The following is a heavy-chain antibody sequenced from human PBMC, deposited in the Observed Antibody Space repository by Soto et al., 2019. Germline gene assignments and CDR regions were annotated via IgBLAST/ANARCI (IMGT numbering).Heavy chain of an antibody. CDR2: ISRDSRSI. D-gene: IGHD4-17*01. Sequence: PGGSLRLSCEVSGFRFDDYGMHGVRQAPGKGLEWIAGISRDSRSISYGASMKGRFTISRDNAKNSLYLQLNSLRADDTAFYYCVKDALTTVAYYFDYWGQGALVTV. J-gene: IGHJ4*02. CDR1: GFRFDDYG. CDR3: VKDALTTVAYYFDY. V-gene: IGHV3-9*01.